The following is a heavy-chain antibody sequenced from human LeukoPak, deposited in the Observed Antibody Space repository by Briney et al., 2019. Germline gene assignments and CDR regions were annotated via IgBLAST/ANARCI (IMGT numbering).Heavy chain of an antibody. V-gene: IGHV1-69*13. CDR1: GGTFSSYA. D-gene: IGHD3-3*01. CDR3: ARVSRVAIFGVVPSPHSGMDV. CDR2: IIPIFGTA. J-gene: IGHJ6*02. Sequence: GASVNVSCKASGGTFSSYAISWVRQAPGQGLEWMGGIIPIFGTANYAQKFQGRVTITADESTSTAYMELSSLRSEDTAVYYCARVSRVAIFGVVPSPHSGMDVWGQGTTVTVSS.